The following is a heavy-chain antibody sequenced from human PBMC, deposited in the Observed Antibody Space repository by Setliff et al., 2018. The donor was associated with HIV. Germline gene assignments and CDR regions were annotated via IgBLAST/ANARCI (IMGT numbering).Heavy chain of an antibody. CDR3: ARDFAGQQLVGGWFDP. Sequence: SVKVSCKASGGTFSSYVISWVRQAPGQGLEWMGGIIPIFGTANYAQKFQGRVTITADESTSTAYMELSSLRSDDTAVYYCARDFAGQQLVGGWFDPWGQGTLVTVSS. CDR1: GGTFSSYV. D-gene: IGHD6-13*01. J-gene: IGHJ5*02. V-gene: IGHV1-69*13. CDR2: IIPIFGTA.